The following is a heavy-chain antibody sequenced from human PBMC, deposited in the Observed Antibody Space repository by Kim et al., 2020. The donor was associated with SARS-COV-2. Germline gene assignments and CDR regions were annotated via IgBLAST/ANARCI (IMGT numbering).Heavy chain of an antibody. Sequence: SSNGGSTYYADSVKGRFTISRDNSKNTLYLQMSSLRAEDTAVYYCVKDKYWGQGTLVTVSS. CDR2: SSNGGST. V-gene: IGHV3-64D*09. J-gene: IGHJ4*02. CDR3: VKDKY.